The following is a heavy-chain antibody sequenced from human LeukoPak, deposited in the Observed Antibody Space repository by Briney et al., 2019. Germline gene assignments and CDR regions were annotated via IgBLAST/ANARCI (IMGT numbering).Heavy chain of an antibody. V-gene: IGHV3-74*01. D-gene: IGHD1-26*01. CDR1: GFTFSKHW. CDR3: ARDRANSGLDY. Sequence: GGSLRLSCAASGFTFSKHWMHWVRQAPGKGLVWVSRITYDGSSRVYADSVKGRFTISRDNAKNSLYLQMNSLRAEDTAVYYCARDRANSGLDYWGQGTLVTVSS. J-gene: IGHJ4*02. CDR2: ITYDGSSR.